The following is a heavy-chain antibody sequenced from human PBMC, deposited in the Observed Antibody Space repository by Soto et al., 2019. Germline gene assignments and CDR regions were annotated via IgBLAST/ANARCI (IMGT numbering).Heavy chain of an antibody. Sequence: QVQLQQWGAGLLKHSETLSLTCAVYGGSFSGYYWSWIRQPPGKGLEWIGEINHSGSTNYNPSLKSRGTISVDPSKNQFSLKLSSVTAADTAVYYCARGLPTGCGEFPLFDYWGQGTLVTVSS. J-gene: IGHJ4*02. D-gene: IGHD3-10*01. V-gene: IGHV4-34*01. CDR1: GGSFSGYY. CDR2: INHSGST. CDR3: ARGLPTGCGEFPLFDY.